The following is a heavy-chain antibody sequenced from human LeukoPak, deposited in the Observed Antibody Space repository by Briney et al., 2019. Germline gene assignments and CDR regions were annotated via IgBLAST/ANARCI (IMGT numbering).Heavy chain of an antibody. CDR1: GGSISSYY. V-gene: IGHV4-59*01. CDR3: ARGGMATIWDY. Sequence: SETLSLTCTVSGGSISSYYWSWFRQPPGKGLEWIGYIYYSGSTNYNPSLKSRVTISVDTSKNQFSLKLSSVTAADTAVYYCARGGMATIWDYWGQGTLVTVSS. CDR2: IYYSGST. D-gene: IGHD5-24*01. J-gene: IGHJ4*02.